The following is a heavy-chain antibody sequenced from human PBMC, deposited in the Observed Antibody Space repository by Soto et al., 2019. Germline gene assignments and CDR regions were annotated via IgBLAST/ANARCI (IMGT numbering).Heavy chain of an antibody. CDR2: IYSGGST. D-gene: IGHD3-22*01. Sequence: GSLRLSCAASGFTVSSNYMSWVRQAPGKGLEWVSVIYSGGSTYYADSVKGRFTISRDNSKNTLYLQMNSLRAEDTAVYYCASQYYYDSSGYYYGTSPYYYGMDVWGQGTTVTVSS. CDR3: ASQYYYDSSGYYYGTSPYYYGMDV. V-gene: IGHV3-53*01. CDR1: GFTVSSNY. J-gene: IGHJ6*02.